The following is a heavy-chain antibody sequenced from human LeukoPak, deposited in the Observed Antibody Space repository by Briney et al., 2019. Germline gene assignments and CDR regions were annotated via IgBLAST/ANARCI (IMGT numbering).Heavy chain of an antibody. V-gene: IGHV3-21*01. CDR1: GFTFSSYS. CDR2: ISSSSSYI. CDR3: ARDRGQWLRLRGWFDP. J-gene: IGHJ5*02. Sequence: GGSLRLFCAASGFTFSSYSMSWVRQAPGKGLEWVSSISSSSSYIYYADSVKGRFTISRDNAKNSLYLQMNSLRAEDTAVYYCARDRGQWLRLRGWFDPWGQGTLVTVSS. D-gene: IGHD5-12*01.